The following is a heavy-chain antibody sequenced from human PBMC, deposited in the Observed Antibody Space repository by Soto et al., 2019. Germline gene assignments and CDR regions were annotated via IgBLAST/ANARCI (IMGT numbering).Heavy chain of an antibody. D-gene: IGHD3-3*01. CDR3: ARDQGDYDFWSGYLNWFDP. Sequence: EVQLVESGGGLVQPGGSLRLSCAASGFTFSSYWMHWVHQAPGKGLVWVSRINSDGSSTSYADSVKGRFTISRDNAKNTLYLQMNSLRAEDTAVYYCARDQGDYDFWSGYLNWFDPWGQGTLVTVSS. CDR1: GFTFSSYW. J-gene: IGHJ5*02. CDR2: INSDGSST. V-gene: IGHV3-74*01.